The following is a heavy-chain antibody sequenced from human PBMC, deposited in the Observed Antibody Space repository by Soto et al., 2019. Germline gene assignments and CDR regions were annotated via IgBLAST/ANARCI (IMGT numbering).Heavy chain of an antibody. CDR2: ISYDGNNK. J-gene: IGHJ6*02. Sequence: GGSLRLSCAASGFTFSSYALHWVRQAPGKGLEWVAVISYDGNNKYYADSVKGRFTISRDSSKNTLYLQMNNLRAEDTAVYYCARGDEGAGWELLRRYYHYGMDVWGQGTTVTVSS. CDR3: ARGDEGAGWELLRRYYHYGMDV. D-gene: IGHD1-26*01. V-gene: IGHV3-30-3*01. CDR1: GFTFSSYA.